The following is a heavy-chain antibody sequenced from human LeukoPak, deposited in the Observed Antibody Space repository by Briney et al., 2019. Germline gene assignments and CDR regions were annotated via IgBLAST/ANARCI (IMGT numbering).Heavy chain of an antibody. CDR1: GGSISSSSYY. Sequence: SGTLSLTCTVSGGSISSSSYYWGWIRQPPGKGLEWIGSIYYSGSTYYNPSLKSRVTISVDTSKNQFSLKLSSVTAADTAVYYCANRGYSYGYDAFDIWGQGTMVTVSS. CDR3: ANRGYSYGYDAFDI. D-gene: IGHD5-18*01. CDR2: IYYSGST. J-gene: IGHJ3*02. V-gene: IGHV4-39*07.